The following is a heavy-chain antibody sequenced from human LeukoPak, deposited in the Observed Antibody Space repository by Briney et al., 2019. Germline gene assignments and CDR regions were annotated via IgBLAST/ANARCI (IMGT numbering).Heavy chain of an antibody. CDR2: ISGSGSTT. V-gene: IGHV3-23*01. CDR3: AKASYCSRTSCYTGEGVFDI. CDR1: GFTFSSYA. D-gene: IGHD2-2*02. Sequence: GGSLRLSCAASGFTFSSYAMSWVRHAPGKGLEGVAAISGSGSTTYYADCVKGGIPISRDHAQHSLYLQMNRLSAEHTDLYYCAKASYCSRTSCYTGEGVFDIWGQGTMVTVSS. J-gene: IGHJ3*02.